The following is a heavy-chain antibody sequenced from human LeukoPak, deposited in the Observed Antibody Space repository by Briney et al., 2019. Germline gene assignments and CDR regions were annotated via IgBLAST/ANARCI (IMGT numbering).Heavy chain of an antibody. CDR1: GGSFSGYY. D-gene: IGHD4-17*01. J-gene: IGHJ4*02. CDR3: ARGFYGLRSSPPKN. V-gene: IGHV4-34*01. CDR2: INHSGST. Sequence: PSETLSLTCAVYGGSFSGYYWSWIRQPPGKGLEWIGEINHSGSTNYNPSLKSRVTISVDTSKNQFSLKLSSVTAADTAVYYCARGFYGLRSSPPKNWGQGTLVTVSS.